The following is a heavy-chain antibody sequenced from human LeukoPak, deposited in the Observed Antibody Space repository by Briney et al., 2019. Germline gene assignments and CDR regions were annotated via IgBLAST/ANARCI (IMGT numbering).Heavy chain of an antibody. D-gene: IGHD1-26*01. J-gene: IGHJ4*02. CDR2: IYTTGTT. CDR1: GGSVSTYY. CDR3: ARQGYTASYYILDY. V-gene: IGHV4-4*07. Sequence: SETLSLTCDVSGGSVSTYYWSWVRQPPGKGLEWIGRIYTTGTTHFNPSLKSRLTMSIDTSKNQFSLKLTSVSAADTAIYFCARQGYTASYYILDYWSQGTLVTVSS.